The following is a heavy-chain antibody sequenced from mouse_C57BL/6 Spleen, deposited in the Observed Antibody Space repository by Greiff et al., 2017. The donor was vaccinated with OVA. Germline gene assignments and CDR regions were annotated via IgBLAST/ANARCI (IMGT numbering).Heavy chain of an antibody. D-gene: IGHD1-1*01. CDR1: GFTFSDYY. CDR2: INYDGSST. V-gene: IGHV5-16*01. CDR3: AREGSYYGSSYNYAMDY. J-gene: IGHJ4*01. Sequence: EVKVVESEGGLVQPGSSMKLSCTASGFTFSDYYMAWVRQVPEKGLEWVANINYDGSSTYYLDSLKSRFIISRDNAKNILYLQMSSLKSEDTATYYCAREGSYYGSSYNYAMDYWGQGTSVTVSS.